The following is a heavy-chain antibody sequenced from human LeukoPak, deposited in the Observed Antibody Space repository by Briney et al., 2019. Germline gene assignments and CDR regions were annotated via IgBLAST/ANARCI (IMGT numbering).Heavy chain of an antibody. V-gene: IGHV1-69*13. D-gene: IGHD4-17*01. CDR2: LIPMFGVP. CDR3: ARGPPDVTVTQSEYLQH. J-gene: IGHJ1*01. CDR1: GYTFTSYG. Sequence: ASVKVSCKASGYTFTSYGISWVRQAPGQGLEWMGVLIPMFGVPIYPENFRGRVTITADELTTTVYMDLRSLRSDDTAVYYCARGPPDVTVTQSEYLQHWGQGTLVTVSS.